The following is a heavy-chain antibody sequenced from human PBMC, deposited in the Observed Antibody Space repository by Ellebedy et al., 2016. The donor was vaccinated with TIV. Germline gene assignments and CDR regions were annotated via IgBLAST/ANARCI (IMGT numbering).Heavy chain of an antibody. CDR3: AKLSQPQLLPDYRHAFDI. Sequence: GESLKISCAASGFTFSSYAMAWVRQAPGKGLEWVSSLSVSGDTTYYADSVKGRFTISRDNSKHTLTLHMNRLRAEDTAVYYCAKLSQPQLLPDYRHAFDIWGQGTMVTVSS. V-gene: IGHV3-23*01. D-gene: IGHD5-12*01. J-gene: IGHJ3*02. CDR1: GFTFSSYA. CDR2: LSVSGDTT.